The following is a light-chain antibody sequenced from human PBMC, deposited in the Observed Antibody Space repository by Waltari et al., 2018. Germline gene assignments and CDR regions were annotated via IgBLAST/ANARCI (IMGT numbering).Light chain of an antibody. CDR3: QQTYSTPPFT. J-gene: IGKJ3*01. V-gene: IGKV1-39*01. CDR1: QSITTY. CDR2: GAS. Sequence: DIQMTQSPSSLSASVGDRVTITCRASQSITTYFNWYQQKPGKVPNLLIYGASSLQSGVPSRFSGSGSGTDFTLTISSLQPEDFATYYCQQTYSTPPFTFGPGTKVDI.